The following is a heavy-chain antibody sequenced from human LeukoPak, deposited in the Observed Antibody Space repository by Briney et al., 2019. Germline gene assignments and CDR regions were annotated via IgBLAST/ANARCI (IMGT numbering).Heavy chain of an antibody. CDR2: INHSGST. Sequence: SETLSLTCAVYGGSFSGYYWSWIRQPPGKGLEWIGEINHSGSTNYNPSLKSRVTISVDTSKNQFSLKLSSVTAADTAVYYCATLATWYYFDCWGQGTLVTVSS. J-gene: IGHJ4*02. CDR3: ATLATWYYFDC. V-gene: IGHV4-34*01. D-gene: IGHD5-24*01. CDR1: GGSFSGYY.